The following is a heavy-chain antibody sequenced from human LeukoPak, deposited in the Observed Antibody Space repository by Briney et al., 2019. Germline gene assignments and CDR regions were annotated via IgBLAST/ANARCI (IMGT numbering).Heavy chain of an antibody. CDR1: GFTFSSYS. J-gene: IGHJ4*02. V-gene: IGHV3-21*01. Sequence: GGSLRLSCAASGFTFSSYSMNWVRQASGKGLEWVSSISSSSSYIYYADSVKGRFTISRDNAKNSLYLQMNSLRAEDTAVYYCARAGGSYFRVRWSYDRFDYWGQGTLVTVSS. CDR3: ARAGGSYFRVRWSYDRFDY. CDR2: ISSSSSYI. D-gene: IGHD1-26*01.